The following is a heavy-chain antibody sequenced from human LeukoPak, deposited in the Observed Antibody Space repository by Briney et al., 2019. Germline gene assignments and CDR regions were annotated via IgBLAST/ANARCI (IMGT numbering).Heavy chain of an antibody. CDR1: GGSISTYC. J-gene: IGHJ3*02. D-gene: IGHD4-23*01. CDR3: ARGSITVVPAFDI. Sequence: SETLSLTCTVSGGSISTYCWSWIRQPPGKGLEWIGCIYYTGSANYNPSLKSRGNISVDTSKNQFSLKLSSVTAADTAVYYCARGSITVVPAFDIWGQGTMFTVSS. V-gene: IGHV4-59*12. CDR2: IYYTGSA.